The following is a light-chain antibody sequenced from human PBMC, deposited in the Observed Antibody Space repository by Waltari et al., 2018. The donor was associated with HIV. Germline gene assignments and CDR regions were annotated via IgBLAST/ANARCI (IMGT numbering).Light chain of an antibody. J-gene: IGLJ2*01. V-gene: IGLV1-44*01. Sequence: QSVLTQTPSASGTPGQRVTIPCSGRSSNIGSETVNWYQQLPGTTPKLLIYSNNQRPSGVPDRFSGSKSGTSASLAISGLQSEDEADYYCASWDDSLNVVFVGGTKLTVL. CDR3: ASWDDSLNVV. CDR2: SNN. CDR1: SSNIGSET.